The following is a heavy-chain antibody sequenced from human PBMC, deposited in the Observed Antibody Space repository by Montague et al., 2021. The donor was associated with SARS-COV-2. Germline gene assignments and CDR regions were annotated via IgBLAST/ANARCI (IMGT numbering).Heavy chain of an antibody. CDR2: INHGGST. Sequence: SETLSLTCAVHGTSFSGYYWNWIRQPPGKGLEWIGEINHGGSTKYSPSLKSRLTISADTSKNQFSLKLTSVAAADTAVYYCARLRDGVVPSPILGVGPYYSYYYMDGRGRGTTVTVPS. J-gene: IGHJ6*03. CDR1: GTSFSGYY. D-gene: IGHD3-10*01. V-gene: IGHV4-34*01. CDR3: ARLRDGVVPSPILGVGPYYSYYYMDG.